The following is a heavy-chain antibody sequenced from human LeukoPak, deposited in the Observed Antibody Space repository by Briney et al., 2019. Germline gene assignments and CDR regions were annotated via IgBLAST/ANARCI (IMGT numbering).Heavy chain of an antibody. CDR3: ARYDFWSGYYHSDY. J-gene: IGHJ4*02. D-gene: IGHD3-3*01. CDR1: GYTFTGYY. CDR2: INPNSGGT. Sequence: ASVKVSCKASGYTFTGYYMHWVRQAPGQGLEWMGWINPNSGGTNYAQKFQGRVTMTRETSISTAYMELSRLRSDDTAVYYCARYDFWSGYYHSDYWGQGTLVTVSS. V-gene: IGHV1-2*02.